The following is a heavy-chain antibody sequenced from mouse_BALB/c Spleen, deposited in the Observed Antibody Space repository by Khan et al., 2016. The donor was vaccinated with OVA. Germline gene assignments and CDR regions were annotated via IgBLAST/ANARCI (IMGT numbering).Heavy chain of an antibody. CDR3: ARGNYYGYAMDY. V-gene: IGHV3-2*02. CDR2: ISYSGTT. CDR1: GYSITSNYA. D-gene: IGHD1-1*01. J-gene: IGHJ4*01. Sequence: EVQLQESGPGLVKPSQSLSLTCTVTGYSITSNYAWNWLRPFPGNQLERMVYISYSGTTNHQPSLKSRIFITRDPPKHPFFLQLNSVTTEDTATYYCARGNYYGYAMDYWGQGTSVTVSS.